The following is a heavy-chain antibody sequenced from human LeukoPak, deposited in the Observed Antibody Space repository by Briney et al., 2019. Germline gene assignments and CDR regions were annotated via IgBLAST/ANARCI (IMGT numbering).Heavy chain of an antibody. V-gene: IGHV4-59*08. CDR2: IYYSGST. J-gene: IGHJ5*02. CDR1: GGSISSYY. Sequence: SETLSLTCTVSGGSISSYYWSWIRQPPGKGLEWIGYIYYSGSTNYNPPLKRRVTISVDTSKNHFSLKLSSVTAADTAVYYCARWGYYGSGSYPNWFDPWGQGTLVTVSS. D-gene: IGHD3-10*01. CDR3: ARWGYYGSGSYPNWFDP.